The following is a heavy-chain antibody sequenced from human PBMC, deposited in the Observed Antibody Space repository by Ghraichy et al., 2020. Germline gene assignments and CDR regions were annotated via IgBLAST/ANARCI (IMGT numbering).Heavy chain of an antibody. D-gene: IGHD6-13*01. V-gene: IGHV4-59*01. CDR1: GDSINPFY. J-gene: IGHJ4*02. CDR3: ARDKRPHSSTWFYY. Sequence: SETLSLTCTVSGDSINPFYWSWIRQPPGKALEWIGCIYYSGYTTYNPSLKSRATISVDTSKNQFSLNLTSVTAADTAMYYCARDKRPHSSTWFYYWGQGTLVTVSS. CDR2: IYYSGYT.